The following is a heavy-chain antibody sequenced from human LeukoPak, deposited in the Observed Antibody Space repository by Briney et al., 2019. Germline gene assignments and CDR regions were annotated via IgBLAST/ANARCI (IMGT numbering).Heavy chain of an antibody. V-gene: IGHV3-48*03. CDR2: ISSSGNTM. D-gene: IGHD6-6*01. CDR3: AREGGGQLVWFDP. J-gene: IGHJ5*02. CDR1: GFTFSSYE. Sequence: GGSLRLSCAASGFTFSSYEMNWVRQAPGKGLEWVSYISSSGNTMYYADSVKGRFTISRDNAKNSLYLQMNSLRAEDTAVYYCAREGGGQLVWFDPWGQGTLVTVSS.